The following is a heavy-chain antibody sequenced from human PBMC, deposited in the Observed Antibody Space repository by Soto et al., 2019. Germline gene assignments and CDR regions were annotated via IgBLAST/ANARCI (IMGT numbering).Heavy chain of an antibody. Sequence: LSLTCPVAGGSISSRGYSWSSIRQPPGKGLEWIGYIYHSGSTYYNPSLKSRVTISVDRSKNQFSLKLSSVTAADTAVYYCARGNVVAIDYWGQGTLVTVSS. V-gene: IGHV4-30-2*01. CDR3: ARGNVVAIDY. J-gene: IGHJ4*02. D-gene: IGHD2-21*01. CDR2: IYHSGST. CDR1: GGSISSRGYS.